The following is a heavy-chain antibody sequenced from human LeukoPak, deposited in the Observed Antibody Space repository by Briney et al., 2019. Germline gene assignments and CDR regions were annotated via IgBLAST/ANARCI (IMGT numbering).Heavy chain of an antibody. V-gene: IGHV1-58*02. CDR3: AAAPSMVRGVSSMDV. Sequence: SVKVSCKASGFTFTSSAMQWVRQARGQRLEWIGWIVVGSGSTNYAQKFQERVTITRDMSTSTAYMELSSLRSEDTAVYYCAAAPSMVRGVSSMDVWGKGTTVTVSS. D-gene: IGHD3-10*01. CDR2: IVVGSGST. J-gene: IGHJ6*03. CDR1: GFTFTSSA.